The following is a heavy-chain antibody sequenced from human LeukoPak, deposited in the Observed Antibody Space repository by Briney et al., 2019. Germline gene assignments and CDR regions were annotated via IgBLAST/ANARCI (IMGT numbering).Heavy chain of an antibody. CDR3: ARGRFDGGSSSWNY. J-gene: IGHJ4*02. CDR1: GYTFTSYD. V-gene: IGHV1-8*01. Sequence: ASVKVPCKASGYTFTSYDINWVRQATGQGLEWMGWMNPNSGNTGYAQKFQGRVTMTRNTSISTAYMELSSLRSEDTAVYYCARGRFDGGSSSWNYWGQGTLVTVSS. CDR2: MNPNSGNT. D-gene: IGHD6-13*01.